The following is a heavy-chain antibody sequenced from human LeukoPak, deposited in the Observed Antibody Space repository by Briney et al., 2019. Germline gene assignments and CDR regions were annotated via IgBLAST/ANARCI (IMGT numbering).Heavy chain of an antibody. J-gene: IGHJ4*02. CDR1: GFTFSSYA. D-gene: IGHD6-13*01. V-gene: IGHV3-23*01. CDR3: AKGKNAYGSSSNDY. Sequence: GGSLRLSCAASGFTFSSYAMSWVRQAPGKGLEWVSSFSGTVGSTYYSDSVKGRFTISRDSYKNTLYLQMNSLRAEDTAVYYCAKGKNAYGSSSNDYWGQGSLVTVSS. CDR2: FSGTVGST.